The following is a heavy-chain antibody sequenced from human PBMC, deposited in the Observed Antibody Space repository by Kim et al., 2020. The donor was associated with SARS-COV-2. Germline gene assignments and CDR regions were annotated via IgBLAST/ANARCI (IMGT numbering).Heavy chain of an antibody. CDR3: ARCDVLRYFDWLPGCFDY. D-gene: IGHD3-9*01. CDR1: GYTFTSYA. V-gene: IGHV1-3*01. CDR2: INAGNGNT. J-gene: IGHJ4*02. Sequence: ASVKVSCKASGYTFTSYAMHWVRQAPGQRLEWMGWINAGNGNTKYSQKFQGRVTITRDTSASTAYMELSSLRSEDTAVYYCARCDVLRYFDWLPGCFDYWGQGTLVTVSS.